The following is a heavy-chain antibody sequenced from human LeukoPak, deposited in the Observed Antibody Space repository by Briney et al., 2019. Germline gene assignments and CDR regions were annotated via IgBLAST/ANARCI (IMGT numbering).Heavy chain of an antibody. J-gene: IGHJ5*02. CDR1: GYTFTSYG. D-gene: IGHD6-6*01. CDR3: ARDRLNRFDP. Sequence: ASVKVSCKASGYTFTSYGISCVRPAPGQGLLWRGWISGYSGDRSYSQKLQCRVTMTRDTSTSTAYMELRNVRSDDTALYYCARDRLNRFDPWGQGTLVTVSS. CDR2: ISGYSGDR. V-gene: IGHV1-18*01.